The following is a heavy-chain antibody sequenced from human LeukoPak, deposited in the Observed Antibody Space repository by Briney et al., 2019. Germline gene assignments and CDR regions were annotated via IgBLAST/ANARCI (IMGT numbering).Heavy chain of an antibody. V-gene: IGHV1-69*05. CDR1: GGTFSSYA. CDR3: TRSQLHYYDSSGYSYYFDY. D-gene: IGHD3-22*01. Sequence: SVKVSCKASGGTFSSYAISWVRQAPGQGLEWMGGIIPIFCTANYAQKFQGRVTITTDESTSTAYMELSSLRSEDTAVYYCTRSQLHYYDSSGYSYYFDYWGQGTLVTVSS. J-gene: IGHJ4*02. CDR2: IIPIFCTA.